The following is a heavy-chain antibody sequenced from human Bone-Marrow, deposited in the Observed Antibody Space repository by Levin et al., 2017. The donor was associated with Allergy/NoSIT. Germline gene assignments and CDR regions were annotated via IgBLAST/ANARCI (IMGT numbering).Heavy chain of an antibody. CDR1: GFTFSDYY. D-gene: IGHD3-22*01. V-gene: IGHV3-11*04. CDR2: ISNFGTTI. J-gene: IGHJ4*02. CDR3: AKLPPYFYDSDGSYRLDY. Sequence: GESLKISCEASGFTFSDYYMGWIRQAPGKGLEWVSYISNFGTTIDYADSVKGRFSISRDNSKNTLYLEMNSLRADDTAIYYCAKLPPYFYDSDGSYRLDYWGQGTLVTVAS.